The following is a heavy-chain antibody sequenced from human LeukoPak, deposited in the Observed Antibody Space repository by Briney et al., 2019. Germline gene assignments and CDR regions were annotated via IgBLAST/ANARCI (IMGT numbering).Heavy chain of an antibody. CDR2: INAGIGNT. CDR3: ARGPLIAAAGTW. V-gene: IGHV1-3*01. D-gene: IGHD6-13*01. Sequence: GASVKVSCKASGYTFTSYAMHWVRQAPGQRLEWMGWINAGIGNTKYSQKFQGRVTITRDTSASTAYMELSSLRSEDTAVYYCARGPLIAAAGTWWGQGTLVTVSS. J-gene: IGHJ4*02. CDR1: GYTFTSYA.